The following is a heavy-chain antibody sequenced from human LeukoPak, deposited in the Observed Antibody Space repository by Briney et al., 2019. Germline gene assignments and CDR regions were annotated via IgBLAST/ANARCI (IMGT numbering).Heavy chain of an antibody. J-gene: IGHJ3*02. CDR1: DCIFSSYA. V-gene: IGHV3-23*01. Sequence: LAGGSLILSCAACDCIFSSYAMSWVRQAPGKGLEWVSAFSGSGGSTYYADSVKGRFTISRDNSKNTLYLQMNSLKAEDTAVYYCAKDFVIVVVFDAFDIWGQGTMVTVPS. CDR2: FSGSGGST. D-gene: IGHD3-22*01. CDR3: AKDFVIVVVFDAFDI.